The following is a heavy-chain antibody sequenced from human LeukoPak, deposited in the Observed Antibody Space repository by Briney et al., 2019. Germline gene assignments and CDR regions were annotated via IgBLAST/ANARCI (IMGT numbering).Heavy chain of an antibody. D-gene: IGHD3-10*01. J-gene: IGHJ4*02. V-gene: IGHV1-46*01. CDR2: INPSGGST. Sequence: ASVKVSCKASGYTFTSYYMHWVRQAPGQGLEWMGIINPSGGSTSYAQKFQGRVTMTRDTSISTAYMELSRLRSDDTAVYYCARGAVLLWFGEPSAGDYWGQGTLVTASS. CDR1: GYTFTSYY. CDR3: ARGAVLLWFGEPSAGDY.